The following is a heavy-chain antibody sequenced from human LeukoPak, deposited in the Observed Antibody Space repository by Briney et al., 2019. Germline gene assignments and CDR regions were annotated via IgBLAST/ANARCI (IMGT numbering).Heavy chain of an antibody. CDR2: IGTIGDT. CDR3: ARTTVIGTAPVPGYMDV. CDR1: GFTFSTYD. D-gene: IGHD4-11*01. J-gene: IGHJ6*03. V-gene: IGHV3-13*01. Sequence: GGSLRLSCGASGFTFSTYDMHWVRQVSGKGLEWVSSIGTIGDTFYPGSVKGRFTISRENAKNSLYLQMNGLRAGDTAVYYCARTTVIGTAPVPGYMDVWGKGTPVTVSS.